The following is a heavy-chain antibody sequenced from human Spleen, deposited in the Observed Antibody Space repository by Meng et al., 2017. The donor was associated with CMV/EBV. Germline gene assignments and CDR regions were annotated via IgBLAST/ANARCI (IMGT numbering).Heavy chain of an antibody. Sequence: GESLKISCAASGFTFSCYGMHWVRQATGKGLEWVSGIGTAGDTYSPGSVKGRFTISRENAKNSLYLQMNSLRAEDTAMYYCASVVYSYGSFGFDYWGQGTLVTVSS. CDR3: ASVVYSYGSFGFDY. D-gene: IGHD5-18*01. V-gene: IGHV3-13*01. CDR1: GFTFSCYG. J-gene: IGHJ4*02. CDR2: IGTAGDT.